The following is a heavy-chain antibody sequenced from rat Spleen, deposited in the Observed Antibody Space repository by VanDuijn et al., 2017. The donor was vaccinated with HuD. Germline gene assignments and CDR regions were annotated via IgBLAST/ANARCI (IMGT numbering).Heavy chain of an antibody. Sequence: EVQLVKSGGGLVQPGRSLKLSCVASGFTFNDYWMTWIRQAPGKGLEWVATINYDGSSTYFRDSVKGRFTISRDNAKSTLYLQMDSLRSEDTATYYCTRAMYTTDYYYAKGYYVMDAWGQGASVTVSS. CDR2: INYDGSST. CDR3: TRAMYTTDYYYAKGYYVMDA. D-gene: IGHD1-6*01. CDR1: GFTFNDYW. J-gene: IGHJ4*01. V-gene: IGHV5-31*01.